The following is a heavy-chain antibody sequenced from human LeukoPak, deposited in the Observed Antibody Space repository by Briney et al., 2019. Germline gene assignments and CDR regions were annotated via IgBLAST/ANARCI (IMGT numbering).Heavy chain of an antibody. CDR1: GGSFSGYY. D-gene: IGHD4-11*01. CDR2: INHSGST. J-gene: IGHJ4*02. Sequence: TSETLSLTCAVYGGSFSGYYWSWIRQPPGKGLEWIGEINHSGSTNYNPSLKSRVTISVDTSKNQFSLKLSSVTAADTAVYYCAGGRTTVTGEYYFDYWGQGTLVTVSS. V-gene: IGHV4-34*01. CDR3: AGGRTTVTGEYYFDY.